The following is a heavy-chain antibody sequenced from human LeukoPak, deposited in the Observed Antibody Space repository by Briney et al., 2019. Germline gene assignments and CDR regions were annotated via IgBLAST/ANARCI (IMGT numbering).Heavy chain of an antibody. V-gene: IGHV3-7*03. CDR2: VNRDGSET. CDR3: ARASDDSSGDVSNFDY. D-gene: IGHD3-22*01. CDR1: GFALSSHW. Sequence: GGSLRLSCAASGFALSSHWMTWVRQVPGRGPEWVANVNRDGSETYYLDSVKGRFTISRENAKNSLYLQMNSLRAEDTAVYYCARASDDSSGDVSNFDYWGQGTLVTVSS. J-gene: IGHJ4*02.